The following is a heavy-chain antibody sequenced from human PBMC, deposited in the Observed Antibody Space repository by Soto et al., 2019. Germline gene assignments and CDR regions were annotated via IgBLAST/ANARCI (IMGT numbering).Heavy chain of an antibody. CDR1: GFTFSSYA. J-gene: IGHJ6*02. Sequence: GGSLRLSCAASGFTFSSYAMSWVRQAPGKGLEWVSAISGSGGSTYYADSMKGRFTISRDNSKNTLYLQMNSLRAEDTAVYYCVKDRPTIFGLPPELNYYYYYGMDVWGQGTTVTVSS. V-gene: IGHV3-23*01. CDR2: ISGSGGST. D-gene: IGHD3-3*01. CDR3: VKDRPTIFGLPPELNYYYYYGMDV.